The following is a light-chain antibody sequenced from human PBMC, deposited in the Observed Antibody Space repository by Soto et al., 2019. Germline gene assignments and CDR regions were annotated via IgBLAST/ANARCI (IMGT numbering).Light chain of an antibody. J-gene: IGKJ1*01. CDR3: LQNHNYPRT. CDR2: AAS. Sequence: AIEMTQSPSSLSAYVGDRVIISCRASQGIRNDLGWYQQKPGKAPKLLIYAASSLQSGVPSRFSGSGSGTDFILTISSLQPEDSATYYCLQNHNYPRTFGQGTKVDIK. V-gene: IGKV1-6*01. CDR1: QGIRND.